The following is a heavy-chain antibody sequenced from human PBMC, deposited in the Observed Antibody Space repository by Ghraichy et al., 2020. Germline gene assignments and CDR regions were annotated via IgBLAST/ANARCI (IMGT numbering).Heavy chain of an antibody. J-gene: IGHJ4*02. Sequence: GGSLRLSCAASGFTFSSYAMSWVRQAPGKGLEWVSAISGSGGSTYYADSVKGRFTISRDNSKNTLYLQMNSLRAEDTAVYYCAKDGLYDFWSGYYTGCDYWGQGTLVTVSS. CDR2: ISGSGGST. CDR3: AKDGLYDFWSGYYTGCDY. CDR1: GFTFSSYA. V-gene: IGHV3-23*01. D-gene: IGHD3-3*01.